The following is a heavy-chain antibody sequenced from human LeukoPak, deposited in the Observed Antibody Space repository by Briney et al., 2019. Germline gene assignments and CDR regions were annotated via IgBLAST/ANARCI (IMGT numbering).Heavy chain of an antibody. J-gene: IGHJ3*02. CDR2: IIPVFGTA. V-gene: IGHV1-69*13. D-gene: IGHD2-15*01. Sequence: GASVKVPCKASGYTFTGYYMHWVRQAPGQGLEWMGGIIPVFGTANYAQKFQGRVTITADESTSTAYMELSSLRSEDTAVYYCARDRVVGLGIDNAFDIWGHGTMVTVSS. CDR3: ARDRVVGLGIDNAFDI. CDR1: GYTFTGYY.